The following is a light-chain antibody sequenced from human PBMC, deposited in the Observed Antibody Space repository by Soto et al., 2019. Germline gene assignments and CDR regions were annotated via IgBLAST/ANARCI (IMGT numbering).Light chain of an antibody. V-gene: IGKV3D-20*02. Sequence: EIVLSQSPGTLSLSPGERATLSCRASQSIRSNYLAWYQQKPGQAPRLLIYGASRRATGIPDRFSGSGSGTDFTLTISSLEPEDFAVYYCQQRSNWPPEITFGQGTRLEIK. J-gene: IGKJ5*01. CDR3: QQRSNWPPEIT. CDR2: GAS. CDR1: QSIRSNY.